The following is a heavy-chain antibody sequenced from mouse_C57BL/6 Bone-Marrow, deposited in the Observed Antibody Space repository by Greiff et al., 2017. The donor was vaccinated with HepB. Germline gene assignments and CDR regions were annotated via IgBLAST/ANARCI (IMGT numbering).Heavy chain of an antibody. CDR1: GYAFSSSW. J-gene: IGHJ2*01. Sequence: QVQLQQSGPELVKPGASVKISCKASGYAFSSSWVNWVKQRPGKGLEWIGRIYPGDGDTNYNGKFKGKATLTADKSSSTAYMQLSSLTSEDSAVYFCARGGVYWGQGTTLTVSS. CDR2: IYPGDGDT. CDR3: ARGGVY. V-gene: IGHV1-82*01.